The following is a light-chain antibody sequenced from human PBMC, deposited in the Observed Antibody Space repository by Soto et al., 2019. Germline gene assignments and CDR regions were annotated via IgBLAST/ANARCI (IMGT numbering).Light chain of an antibody. Sequence: QSVLTQPPSVSGAPGQKVTISCTGSSSNIGAGYDVHWFQQLPGTAPKLLIYDNNNRPSGVPDRFSGSKSGTSASLAITGLQAEDEADYSCQSYDSTLSTSVFGGGTKLTVL. J-gene: IGLJ2*01. CDR2: DNN. CDR1: SSNIGAGYD. CDR3: QSYDSTLSTSV. V-gene: IGLV1-40*01.